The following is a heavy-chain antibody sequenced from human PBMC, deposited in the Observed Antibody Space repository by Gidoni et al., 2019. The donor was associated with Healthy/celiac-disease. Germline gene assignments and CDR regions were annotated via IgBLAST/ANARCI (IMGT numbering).Heavy chain of an antibody. J-gene: IGHJ3*02. V-gene: IGHV1-58*01. CDR1: GFTFTSSA. D-gene: IGHD2-8*01. Sequence: QMQLVQSGPEVKKPGTSVKVSCKASGFTFTSSAVQWVRQARGQRLEWIGWIVVGSGNTNYAQKFQERVTITRDMSTSTAYMELSSLRSEDTAVYYCAASPVYAISGTMTFDIWGQGTMVTVSS. CDR3: AASPVYAISGTMTFDI. CDR2: IVVGSGNT.